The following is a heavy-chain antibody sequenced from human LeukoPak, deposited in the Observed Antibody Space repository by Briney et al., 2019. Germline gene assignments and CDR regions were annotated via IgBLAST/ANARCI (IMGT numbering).Heavy chain of an antibody. D-gene: IGHD2-2*01. CDR1: GYTFTSYG. V-gene: IGHV1-18*01. CDR3: AREREVVPAAKVWFDP. J-gene: IGHJ5*02. CDR2: ISAYNGNT. Sequence: ASVKVSCKASGYTFTSYGISWVRQAPGQGLEWMGWISAYNGNTNYAQKLQGRVTITADESTSTAYMELSSLRSEDTAVYYCAREREVVPAAKVWFDPWGQGTLVTVSS.